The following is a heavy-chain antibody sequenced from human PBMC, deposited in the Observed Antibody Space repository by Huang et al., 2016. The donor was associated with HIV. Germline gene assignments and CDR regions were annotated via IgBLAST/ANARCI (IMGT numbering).Heavy chain of an antibody. CDR1: TFTFGAYW. D-gene: IGHD1-7*01. CDR3: ATKTAGMDI. CDR2: IKQDESEK. V-gene: IGHV3-7*01. J-gene: IGHJ6*02. Sequence: VESGGRSVQPGGSIKLSCVGSTFTFGAYWMSWVRQPPGKGLEWVAKIKQDESEKYYVDSVKGRFNISRENARKVLFLEMDDLRVEDTAIYFCATKTAGMDIWGQGTTVTVSS.